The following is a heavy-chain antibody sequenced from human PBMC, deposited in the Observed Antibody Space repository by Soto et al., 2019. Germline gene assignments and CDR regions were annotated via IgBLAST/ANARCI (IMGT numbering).Heavy chain of an antibody. V-gene: IGHV3-30-3*01. J-gene: IGHJ4*02. CDR1: GFTFSSYA. D-gene: IGHD2-15*01. CDR3: ARQVLWSRYSDY. Sequence: PGGSLRLSCAASGFTFSSYAMHWVRQAPGKGLEWVAVISYDGSNKYYADSVKGRFTISRDNSKNTLYLQMNSLRPEDTAVYYCARQVLWSRYSDYWGQGTQVTVSS. CDR2: ISYDGSNK.